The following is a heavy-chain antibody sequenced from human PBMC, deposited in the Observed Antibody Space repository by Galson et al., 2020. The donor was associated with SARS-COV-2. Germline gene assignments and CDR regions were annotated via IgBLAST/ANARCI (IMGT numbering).Heavy chain of an antibody. CDR1: GFTFSSSA. Sequence: GGSLRLSCEASGFTFSSSAMHWVRHPPGKGLEWVAIISYDGTTKYNSDSVKGRFTISRDISQNTRYLQMKSLRPEDTAVYYCARETDDYTASWYDYWGQGTLVTVSS. V-gene: IGHV3-30*04. CDR3: ARETDDYTASWYDY. J-gene: IGHJ4*02. D-gene: IGHD6-13*01. CDR2: ISYDGTTK.